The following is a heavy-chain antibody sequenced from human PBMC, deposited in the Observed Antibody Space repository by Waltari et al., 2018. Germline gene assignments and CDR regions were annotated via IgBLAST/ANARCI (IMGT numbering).Heavy chain of an antibody. CDR1: GGTFSSYA. CDR3: ARSLGPIVGAIGFDY. Sequence: QVQLVQSGAEVKKPGSSVKVSCKASGGTFSSYAISWVRQAPGQGLEWMGGIIPIFGTANYAQKFQGRVTITTDESTSTAYMELGSLGSEDTAVYYCARSLGPIVGAIGFDYWGQGTLVTVSS. CDR2: IIPIFGTA. V-gene: IGHV1-69*05. D-gene: IGHD1-26*01. J-gene: IGHJ4*02.